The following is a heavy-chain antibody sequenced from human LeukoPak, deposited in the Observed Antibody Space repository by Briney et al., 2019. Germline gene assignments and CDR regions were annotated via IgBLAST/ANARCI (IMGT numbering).Heavy chain of an antibody. V-gene: IGHV3-7*01. Sequence: GGSLRLSCAAPGFTFSSNWMNWVRQAPGKGLEWVASINEDGSEKHYVGSVKGRFTISRDNAKNSVYLQMKSLRAEDTAVYYCARVPWTAAADWGQGTLVTVSS. J-gene: IGHJ4*02. CDR2: INEDGSEK. CDR1: GFTFSSNW. CDR3: ARVPWTAAAD. D-gene: IGHD6-13*01.